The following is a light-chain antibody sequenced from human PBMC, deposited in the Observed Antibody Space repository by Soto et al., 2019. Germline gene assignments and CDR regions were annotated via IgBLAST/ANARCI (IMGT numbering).Light chain of an antibody. Sequence: KRTISCSGSSSNIGNNYVSWYQQLSGTAPKLLIYDNNKRPSGIPDRFSGSKSGTSATLGITGLQTGDEADYYCGTWDSSLSAYVFGTGTKVTVL. CDR2: DNN. V-gene: IGLV1-51*01. CDR3: GTWDSSLSAYV. CDR1: SSNIGNNY. J-gene: IGLJ1*01.